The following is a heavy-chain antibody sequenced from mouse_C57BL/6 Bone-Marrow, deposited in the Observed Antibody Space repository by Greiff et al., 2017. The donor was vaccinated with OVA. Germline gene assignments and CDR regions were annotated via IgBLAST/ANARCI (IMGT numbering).Heavy chain of an antibody. CDR2: IDPANGNT. CDR3: ARYDYYPDY. V-gene: IGHV14-3*01. CDR1: GFTFKNSY. D-gene: IGHD2-4*01. J-gene: IGHJ2*01. Sequence: EVQLQQSVAELVRPGASVKLSCTASGFTFKNSYMHWVKQRPEQGLEWIGRIDPANGNTKYAPKFQGKATITADTSSNTAYLQLSSLTSEDTAIYYCARYDYYPDYWGQGTTLTVSS.